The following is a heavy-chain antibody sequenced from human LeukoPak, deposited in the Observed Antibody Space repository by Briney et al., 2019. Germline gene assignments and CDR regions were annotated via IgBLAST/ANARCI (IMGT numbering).Heavy chain of an antibody. D-gene: IGHD4-17*01. J-gene: IGHJ4*02. CDR1: GGSISSYY. V-gene: IGHV4-59*08. CDR3: ARHLKSYGDYGFDY. Sequence: SETLSLTCTVSGGSISSYYWSWIRQPPGKGLEWIGYIYYSGSTNYNPSLKSRVTISVDTSKNQFSLKLSSVTAADTAVYYCARHLKSYGDYGFDYWGQGTLVTVSS. CDR2: IYYSGST.